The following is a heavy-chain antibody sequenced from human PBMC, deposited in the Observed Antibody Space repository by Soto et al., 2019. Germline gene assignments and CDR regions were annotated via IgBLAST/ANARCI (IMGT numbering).Heavy chain of an antibody. V-gene: IGHV3-11*05. D-gene: IGHD2-15*01. CDR1: GFTFSDYY. J-gene: IGHJ4*02. CDR3: ARVGGVVVADPEYYFDY. CDR2: ISSSSSYT. Sequence: QVQLVESGGGLVKPGGSLRLSCAASGFTFSDYYMSWIRQAPGKGLEWVSYISSSSSYTNYADSVKGRFTISRDNAKNSLDLQMNSLRAEDTAVYYCARVGGVVVADPEYYFDYWGQGTLVTVSS.